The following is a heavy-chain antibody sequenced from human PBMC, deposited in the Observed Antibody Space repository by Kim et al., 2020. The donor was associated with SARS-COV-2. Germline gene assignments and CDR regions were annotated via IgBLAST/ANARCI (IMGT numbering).Heavy chain of an antibody. CDR3: ARGVAFRDWFKGGRYYYYGMDV. V-gene: IGHV3-7*03. CDR2: IKQDGSEK. J-gene: IGHJ6*02. Sequence: GGSLRLSCAASGFTFSSYWMSWVRQAPGKGLEWVANIKQDGSEKYYVDSVKGRFTISRDNAKNSLYLQMNSLRAEDTAVYYCARGVAFRDWFKGGRYYYYGMDVWGQGTTVTVSS. CDR1: GFTFSSYW. D-gene: IGHD3-9*01.